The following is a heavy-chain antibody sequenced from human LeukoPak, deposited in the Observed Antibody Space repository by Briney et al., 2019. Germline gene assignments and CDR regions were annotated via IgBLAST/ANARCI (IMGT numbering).Heavy chain of an antibody. CDR1: GFTFSSYW. V-gene: IGHV3-7*01. CDR3: ASALRRSSSVYYYYMDV. J-gene: IGHJ6*03. CDR2: IKQDGSEK. D-gene: IGHD6-6*01. Sequence: PGGSLRLSCAASGFTFSSYWMSWVRQAPGKGLEWVANIKQDGSEKYYVDSVKGRFTISRDNAKNSLYLQMNSLRAEDTAVYYCASALRRSSSVYYYYMDVWGKGTTVTVSS.